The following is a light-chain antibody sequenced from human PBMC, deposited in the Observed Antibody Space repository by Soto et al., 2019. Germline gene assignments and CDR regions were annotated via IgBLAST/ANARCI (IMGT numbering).Light chain of an antibody. CDR1: NSDVGTYNL. Sequence: ALTQPASVSGSPGQSITISCTGTNSDVGTYNLVSWYQQHPGKAPKLMIYEVSKRPSGVSNRFSGSKSGNTASLTISGLQAEDEADYYCCSYAGSSTYVFGTGTKLTVL. J-gene: IGLJ1*01. CDR2: EVS. CDR3: CSYAGSSTYV. V-gene: IGLV2-23*02.